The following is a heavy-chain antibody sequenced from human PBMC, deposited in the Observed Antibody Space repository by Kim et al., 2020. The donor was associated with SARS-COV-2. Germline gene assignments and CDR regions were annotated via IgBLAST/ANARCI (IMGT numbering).Heavy chain of an antibody. CDR2: IWHDGSNK. J-gene: IGHJ4*02. CDR1: GFNFGGYG. Sequence: GGSLRLSCIASGFNFGGYGMHWVRQAPGKELEWVAVIWHDGSNKFYVDSVKGRFTISRDNSKNTLYLQMNNLRADDTAVDHCARDRNIGSSYFDYWGQGT. D-gene: IGHD5-12*01. V-gene: IGHV3-33*01. CDR3: ARDRNIGSSYFDY.